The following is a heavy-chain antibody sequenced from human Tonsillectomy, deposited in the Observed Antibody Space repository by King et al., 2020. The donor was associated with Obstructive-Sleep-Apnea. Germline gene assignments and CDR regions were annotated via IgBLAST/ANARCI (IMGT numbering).Heavy chain of an antibody. V-gene: IGHV1-2*02. D-gene: IGHD2-8*01. CDR2: INPNSGGT. CDR1: GYTFTDYH. J-gene: IGHJ4*02. CDR3: AKNGQDFDY. Sequence: VQLVESGAEVKKPGASVKVSCTASGYTFTDYHIHWVRQAPGQGLEWMGWINPNSGGTNYAQKFQGRVTMTRDTSISTAYMELSSLRSDDTAVYYCAKNGQDFDYWGQGTLVTVSS.